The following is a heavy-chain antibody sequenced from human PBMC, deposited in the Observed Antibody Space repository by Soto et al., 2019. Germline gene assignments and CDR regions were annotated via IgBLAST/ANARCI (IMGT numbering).Heavy chain of an antibody. J-gene: IGHJ4*02. V-gene: IGHV4-4*02. CDR1: GGSMTSSNW. CDR2: AHHSGRT. Sequence: QVQLQESGPGLVKPSGTLSLTCTVSGGSMTSSNWWNWVRQSPGKGLEWIGEAHHSGRTNYNPSLNSAVPISVDKSKNHFSLQLSSVTAAATAVYYCARSEATGLDYWGQGTLVTVSS. CDR3: ARSEATGLDY. D-gene: IGHD1-26*01.